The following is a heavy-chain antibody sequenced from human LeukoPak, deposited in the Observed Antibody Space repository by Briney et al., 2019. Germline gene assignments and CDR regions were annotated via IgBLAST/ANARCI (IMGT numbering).Heavy chain of an antibody. D-gene: IGHD1/OR15-1a*01. J-gene: IGHJ4*02. Sequence: GESLKISCKGSGYSFTSYWIGWVRQMLGKGLEWMGIIYPADSKTRYSPSFQGQVTISADKSISTAYLQWSSLKASDTAIYYCARRNWNTTYFDYWGQGTLVTVSS. CDR2: IYPADSKT. CDR1: GYSFTSYW. V-gene: IGHV5-51*01. CDR3: ARRNWNTTYFDY.